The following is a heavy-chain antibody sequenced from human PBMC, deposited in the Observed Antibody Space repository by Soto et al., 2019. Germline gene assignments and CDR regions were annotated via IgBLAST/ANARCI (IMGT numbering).Heavy chain of an antibody. Sequence: SKTLYLTCAESGGSFRGYLWSWIRQSPDKGLEWIGAINDSGNTYYNPSFKSRLTISVDTSRSQMSLSMTSVTAEDSAVYYSQRDGFWGQGTRVIVSS. V-gene: IGHV4-34*01. CDR2: INDSGNT. CDR3: QRDGF. CDR1: GGSFRGYL. D-gene: IGHD6-25*01. J-gene: IGHJ4*02.